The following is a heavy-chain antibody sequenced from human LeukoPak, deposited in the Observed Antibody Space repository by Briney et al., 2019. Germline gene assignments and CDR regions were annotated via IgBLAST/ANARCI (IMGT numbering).Heavy chain of an antibody. CDR2: ISGSGGST. D-gene: IGHD2-2*01. CDR1: GFTFSSYA. V-gene: IGHV3-23*01. Sequence: PWGSLRLSCAASGFTFSSYAMSWVRQAPGKGLEWVSAISGSGGSTYYGDSVKGRFTICRDNSKNTLYLRMNILRAEDTAIYSCAKDSSRQLYCSSTSCYPYTYWGQGTLVTVSS. CDR3: AKDSSRQLYCSSTSCYPYTY. J-gene: IGHJ4*02.